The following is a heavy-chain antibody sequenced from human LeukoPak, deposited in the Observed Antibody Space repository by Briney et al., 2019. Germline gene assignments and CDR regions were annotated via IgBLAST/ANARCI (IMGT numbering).Heavy chain of an antibody. CDR2: ISDSGST. Sequence: TPSETLSLTCTVSGGSISSPNYYWGWIRQPTWKGLEWIGSISDSGSTYYNPSLKSRVTISVDTSKNQFSLSLSSVTATDTAVYYCANIAAAYYFDYWGQGTLVTVSS. D-gene: IGHD6-13*01. CDR3: ANIAAAYYFDY. V-gene: IGHV4-39*01. CDR1: GGSISSPNYY. J-gene: IGHJ4*02.